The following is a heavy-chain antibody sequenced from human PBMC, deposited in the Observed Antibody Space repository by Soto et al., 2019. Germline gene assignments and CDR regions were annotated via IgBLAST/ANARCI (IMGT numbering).Heavy chain of an antibody. CDR1: DGSFSGYY. D-gene: IGHD6-13*01. J-gene: IGHJ5*02. CDR3: ASGIRGVGAAGAVAWFDP. V-gene: IGHV4-34*01. CDR2: INHVGNT. Sequence: QAQLQQWGAGLLKPSETLSLTCAVSDGSFSGYYWSWIRQPPGKGLEWIGEINHVGNTNYNPSLKSRVTISVDPSKKQFSRNLSSVTAADTAVYYCASGIRGVGAAGAVAWFDPWGQGTLVTVSS.